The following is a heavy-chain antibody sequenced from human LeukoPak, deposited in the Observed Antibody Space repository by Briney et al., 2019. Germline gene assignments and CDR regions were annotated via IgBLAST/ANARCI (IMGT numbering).Heavy chain of an antibody. CDR2: ISWNSGSI. CDR3: AKAEASTRGVIISPYDY. J-gene: IGHJ4*02. CDR1: GFTFDDYA. V-gene: IGHV3-9*01. Sequence: GGSLRLSCAASGFTFDDYAMHWVRQAPGKGLEWVSGISWNSGSIGYADSVKGRFTISRDNAKNSLYLQMNSLRAEDTALYYCAKAEASTRGVIISPYDYWGQGTLVTVSS. D-gene: IGHD3-10*01.